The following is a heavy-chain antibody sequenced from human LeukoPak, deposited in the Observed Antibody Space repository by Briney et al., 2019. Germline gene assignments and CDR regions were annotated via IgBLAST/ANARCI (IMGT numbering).Heavy chain of an antibody. V-gene: IGHV3-64D*06. Sequence: GGSLRLSCSASGFTFRDYPIHWVRQAPGEGLQYVSAISSAGGTTYYADSARGRFTISRDNSKNTLYLQMSSLRAEDTALYYCVKVGDSGYGEYYQHWARAPWSPSPQ. CDR2: ISSAGGTT. CDR1: GFTFRDYP. CDR3: VKVGDSGYGEYYQH. J-gene: IGHJ1*01. D-gene: IGHD5-12*01.